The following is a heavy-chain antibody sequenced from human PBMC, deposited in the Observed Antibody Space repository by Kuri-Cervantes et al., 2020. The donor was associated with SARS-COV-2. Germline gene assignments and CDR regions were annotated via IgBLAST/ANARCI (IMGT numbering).Heavy chain of an antibody. CDR1: GVSVTGGTYY. Sequence: SCAVSGVSVTGGTYYWAWIRQPAGKGLEWIGYIYTSGSTSYNPSLKSRVTISVDTSKNQFSLKLSSVTAADTAVYYCARDIAVAGTGFDYWGQGTLVTVSS. CDR3: ARDIAVAGTGFDY. CDR2: IYTSGST. V-gene: IGHV4-61*09. D-gene: IGHD6-19*01. J-gene: IGHJ4*02.